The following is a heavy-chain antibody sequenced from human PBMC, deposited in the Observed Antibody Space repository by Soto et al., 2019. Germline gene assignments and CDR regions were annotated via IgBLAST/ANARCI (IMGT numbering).Heavy chain of an antibody. CDR1: GSLTSVTTYY. V-gene: IGHV4-4*07. J-gene: IGHJ5*02. Sequence: SEILSLTCSVCGSLTSVTTYYWAWIRQPAGKGLEWIGRIYSSGSNNYNPSLESRVTMSVDTSKNQVSLTLRSVTAADTAVYFCARGYESGYTFGHDLWRQGSLVRVS. CDR3: ARGYESGYTFGHDL. D-gene: IGHD3-3*01. CDR2: IYSSGSN.